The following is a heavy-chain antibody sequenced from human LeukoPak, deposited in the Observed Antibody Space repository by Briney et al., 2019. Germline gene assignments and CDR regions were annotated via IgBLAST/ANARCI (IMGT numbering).Heavy chain of an antibody. CDR2: IIPIFGTA. CDR3: ARDLQYSSSSEFDY. D-gene: IGHD6-6*01. CDR1: GYTFTSYG. J-gene: IGHJ4*02. V-gene: IGHV1-69*13. Sequence: ASVKVSCKASGYTFTSYGISWVRQAPGQGLEWMGGIIPIFGTASYAQKFQGRVTITADESTSTAYMELSSLRSEDTAVYYCARDLQYSSSSEFDYWGQGTLVSVSS.